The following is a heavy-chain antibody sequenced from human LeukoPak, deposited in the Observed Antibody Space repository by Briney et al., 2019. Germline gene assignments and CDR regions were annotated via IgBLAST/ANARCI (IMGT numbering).Heavy chain of an antibody. D-gene: IGHD1-1*01. V-gene: IGHV3-30*01. CDR1: GFSIGSYA. Sequence: GGSRRLSCAASGFSIGSYALHWVRQAPGKGLEWVAIISSDGGQTSYSDSVRGRFTISRVNSKSTIYLQVTSLRTEDTAVYYCARDTGRTTGAPYTLKYWGQGTLVTVSS. CDR3: ARDTGRTTGAPYTLKY. CDR2: ISSDGGQT. J-gene: IGHJ4*02.